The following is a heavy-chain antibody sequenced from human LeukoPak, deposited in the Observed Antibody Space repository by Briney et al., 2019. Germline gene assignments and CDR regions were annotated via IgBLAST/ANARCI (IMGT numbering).Heavy chain of an antibody. CDR2: INSDGSST. J-gene: IGHJ3*02. D-gene: IGHD1-26*01. V-gene: IGHV3-74*01. CDR1: GFTFSSYW. CDR3: ARVGGSNAFDI. Sequence: PGGPLRLSCAASGFTFSSYWVHWVRQAPGKGVVWFSPINSDGSSTSYADSVKGRFTISRDNAKNTLSLQMHSLRAEDTAVYYCARVGGSNAFDIWGQGTMVIVSS.